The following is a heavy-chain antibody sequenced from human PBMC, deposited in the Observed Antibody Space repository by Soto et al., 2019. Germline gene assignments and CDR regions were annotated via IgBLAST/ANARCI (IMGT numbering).Heavy chain of an antibody. J-gene: IGHJ5*02. CDR1: GFTFSSYA. Sequence: EVQLLESGGGLVQPGGSLRLSCAASGFTFSSYAMSWVRQAPWKGLEWVSGISGSAGSTHYADSVKGRFTISRDNSKNTLYLQMNSLRAEDTAVYYCSKVGRWFGELLSWFDPWGQGTLVTVSS. V-gene: IGHV3-23*01. CDR3: SKVGRWFGELLSWFDP. D-gene: IGHD3-10*01. CDR2: ISGSAGST.